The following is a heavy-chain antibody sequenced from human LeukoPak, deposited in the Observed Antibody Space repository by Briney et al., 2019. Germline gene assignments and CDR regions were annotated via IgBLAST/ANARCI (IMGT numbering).Heavy chain of an antibody. V-gene: IGHV3-30*04. CDR1: GFTFSSYA. J-gene: IGHJ6*02. Sequence: QPGGSLRLSCAASGFTFSSYAMSWVRQAPGKGLEWVAVISYDGSNKYYADSVKGRFTISRDNSKNTLYLQMNSLRAEDTAVYYCARRRQQLVSELYYYGMDVWGQGTTVTVSS. CDR2: ISYDGSNK. CDR3: ARRRQQLVSELYYYGMDV. D-gene: IGHD6-13*01.